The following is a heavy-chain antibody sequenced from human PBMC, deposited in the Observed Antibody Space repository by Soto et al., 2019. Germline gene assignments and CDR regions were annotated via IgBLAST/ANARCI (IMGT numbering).Heavy chain of an antibody. CDR3: ANVPIWCSSTSCYTEGFDY. CDR1: GFTFSDYA. J-gene: IGHJ4*02. V-gene: IGHV3-23*01. Sequence: GGSLRPSCTASGFTFSDYAMSWVRQPPGKGLEWVSVISAGGSTYYADSVKGRFTVSRANSKNTLYLQMNSLRAEDTAVYYCANVPIWCSSTSCYTEGFDYWGQGTLVTVSS. CDR2: ISAGGST. D-gene: IGHD2-2*02.